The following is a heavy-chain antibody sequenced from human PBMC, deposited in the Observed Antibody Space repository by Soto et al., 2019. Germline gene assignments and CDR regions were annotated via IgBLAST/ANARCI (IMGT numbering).Heavy chain of an antibody. D-gene: IGHD3-22*01. CDR1: GGSISSSNW. J-gene: IGHJ4*02. CDR2: IYHSGST. CDR3: ARTIFTDYDSSGYYPSLDY. V-gene: IGHV4-4*02. Sequence: SETLSLTCAVSGGSISSSNWWSWVRQPPGKGLEWIGEIYHSGSTNYNPSLKSRVTISVDKSKNQFSLKLSSVTAADTAVYYCARTIFTDYDSSGYYPSLDYWGQGTLVTVSS.